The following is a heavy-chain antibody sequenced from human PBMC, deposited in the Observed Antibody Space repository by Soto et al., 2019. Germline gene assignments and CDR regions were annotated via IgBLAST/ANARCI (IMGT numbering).Heavy chain of an antibody. CDR2: IIPIFGTA. D-gene: IGHD6-13*01. CDR1: GGTFSSYA. V-gene: IGHV1-69*13. J-gene: IGHJ5*02. Sequence: GASVKVSCKASGGTFSSYAISWVRQAPGQGPEWMGGIIPIFGTANYAQKFQGRVTITADESTSTAYMELSSLRSEDTAVYYCARSGSSSWYFSPWGQGTLVTVSS. CDR3: ARSGSSSWYFSP.